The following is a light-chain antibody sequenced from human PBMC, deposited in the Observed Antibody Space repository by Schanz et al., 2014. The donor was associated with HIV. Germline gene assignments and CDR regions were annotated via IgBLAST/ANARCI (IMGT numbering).Light chain of an antibody. CDR1: SSDVGGYNY. V-gene: IGLV2-14*03. CDR2: EVS. CDR3: CSYAGSYTWV. J-gene: IGLJ3*02. Sequence: QSALTQPASVSGSPGQSITISCTGTSSDVGGYNYVSWYQQHPGKAPKLMIYEVSNRPSGVSNRFSGSKSGNTASLTVSGLQAEDEAVYYCCSYAGSYTWVFGGGTKLTVL.